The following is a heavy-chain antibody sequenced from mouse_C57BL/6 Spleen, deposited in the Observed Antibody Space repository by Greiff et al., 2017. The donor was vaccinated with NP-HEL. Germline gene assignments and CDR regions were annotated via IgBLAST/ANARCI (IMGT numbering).Heavy chain of an antibody. Sequence: EVQRLESGGGLVKPGGSLKLSCAASGFTFSSYAMSWVRQTPEKRLEWVATISDGGSYTYYPDNVKGRFTISRDNAKNNLYLQMSQLKSEDTAMYYCARDEDYSSYYFDYWGQGTTLTVSS. CDR2: ISDGGSYT. D-gene: IGHD1-1*01. J-gene: IGHJ2*01. V-gene: IGHV5-4*01. CDR3: ARDEDYSSYYFDY. CDR1: GFTFSSYA.